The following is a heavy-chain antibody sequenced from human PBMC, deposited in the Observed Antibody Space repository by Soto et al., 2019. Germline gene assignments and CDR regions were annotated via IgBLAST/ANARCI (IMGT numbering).Heavy chain of an antibody. CDR2: TFYSGRT. J-gene: IGHJ5*02. V-gene: IGHV4-30-4*01. CDR1: GGSISSDYHY. CDR3: ARGKSIAVAGFWFDP. D-gene: IGHD6-19*01. Sequence: QVQLQESGPGLVKPSQTLSLSCTVSGGSISSDYHYWSWIRQPPGKGLEWIGYTFYSGRTYYNPSLQSRITISIDTSKNQFSLKLSSVTAADTAMYYCARGKSIAVAGFWFDPWGQGTLVTVSS.